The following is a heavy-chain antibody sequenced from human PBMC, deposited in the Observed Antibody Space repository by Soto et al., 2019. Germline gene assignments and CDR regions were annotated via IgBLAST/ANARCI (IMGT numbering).Heavy chain of an antibody. CDR2: IFESGAT. J-gene: IGHJ4*02. D-gene: IGHD7-27*01. V-gene: IGHV4-4*02. Sequence: QVQLQESGPGLVKPSGTLSLTCAVSGGSISSSSWWTWVRQSPGKGLAWIGEIFESGATNYNPSLKSRLTMSVDKSKNQFSLNLSSLTAADTAVYFCTTSHAGELNNWGQGTLVTVSS. CDR3: TTSHAGELNN. CDR1: GGSISSSSW.